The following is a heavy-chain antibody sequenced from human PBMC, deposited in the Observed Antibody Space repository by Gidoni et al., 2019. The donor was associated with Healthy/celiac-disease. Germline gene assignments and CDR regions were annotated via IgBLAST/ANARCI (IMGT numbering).Heavy chain of an antibody. CDR2: LSAYNGNT. CDR1: GYTFLSYG. Sequence: QVQLVQSGAEVKKPGAAAKVSCKASGYTFLSYGISWVRQAPGQGLEWMGWLSAYNGNTNYAQKLQGRVTMTTDTSTSTAYMELRSLRADDAAVYYCATGGYSGYDTGGAFDIWGQGTMVTVSS. CDR3: ATGGYSGYDTGGAFDI. J-gene: IGHJ3*02. V-gene: IGHV1-18*01. D-gene: IGHD5-12*01.